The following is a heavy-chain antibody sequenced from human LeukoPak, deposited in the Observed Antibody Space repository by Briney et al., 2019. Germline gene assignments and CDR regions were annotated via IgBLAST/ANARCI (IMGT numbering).Heavy chain of an antibody. Sequence: PGGSLRLSCAASGFTFSSYGMHWVRQAPGKGLEWVAVISYDGSNKYYADSVKGRFTISRDNSKNTLYLQMNSLRAEDTAVYYCAKDSGSSWYGYYYYGMDVWGQGTTVTVSS. V-gene: IGHV3-30*18. CDR2: ISYDGSNK. CDR3: AKDSGSSWYGYYYYGMDV. CDR1: GFTFSSYG. D-gene: IGHD6-13*01. J-gene: IGHJ6*02.